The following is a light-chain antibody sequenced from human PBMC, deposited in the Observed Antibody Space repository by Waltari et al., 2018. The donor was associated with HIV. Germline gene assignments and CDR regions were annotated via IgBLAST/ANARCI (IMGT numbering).Light chain of an antibody. CDR3: GTWDSSLSAWV. CDR2: DNN. CDR1: SSNIGKNY. Sequence: QSVLTQPPSVSAAPGQKVTISCSGSSSNIGKNYVSWYQQLPGTAPKLLIYDNNKRPSGIPDRSSGSTSGTSATLGITGLQTGDEADYYCGTWDSSLSAWVFGGGTKLTVL. J-gene: IGLJ3*02. V-gene: IGLV1-51*01.